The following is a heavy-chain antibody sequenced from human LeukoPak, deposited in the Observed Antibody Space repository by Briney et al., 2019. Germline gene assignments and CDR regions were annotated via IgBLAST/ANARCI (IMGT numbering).Heavy chain of an antibody. J-gene: IGHJ3*02. Sequence: GGSLTLSCAASGFTLNAYALVWVRPAPGKVLEWVALVNSCDEAYYTDSMKGRFTFSRDNSKSTVYLEMNSLRAEDTAVYYCARDEGLVAGTWHAYDIWGQGTMVTVSS. CDR1: GFTLNAYA. D-gene: IGHD6-19*01. V-gene: IGHV3-23*01. CDR2: VNSCDEA. CDR3: ARDEGLVAGTWHAYDI.